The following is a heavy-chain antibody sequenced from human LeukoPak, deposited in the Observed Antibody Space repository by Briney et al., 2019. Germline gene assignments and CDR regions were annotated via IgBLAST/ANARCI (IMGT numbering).Heavy chain of an antibody. V-gene: IGHV1-46*01. D-gene: IGHD6-19*01. Sequence: ASVKASCKASGYTLTFYHMHWVRQAPGQGPEWMGIINSSGGGTRYAQKFQGRVTMTSDTPTRTVYMELSSLRSEDTAVYYCARVYSSGFNYGMDVWGQGTTVTVSS. CDR3: ARVYSSGFNYGMDV. J-gene: IGHJ6*02. CDR1: GYTLTFYH. CDR2: INSSGGGT.